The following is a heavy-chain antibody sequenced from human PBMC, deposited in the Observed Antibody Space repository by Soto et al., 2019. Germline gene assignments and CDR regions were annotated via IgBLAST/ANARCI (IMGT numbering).Heavy chain of an antibody. D-gene: IGHD6-13*01. CDR1: GGSVSSGSYY. J-gene: IGHJ4*02. CDR3: ASEAAAGTYCFDY. Sequence: TLSLTCTVSGGSVSSGSYYWSWIRQPPGKGLEWIGYIYYSGSTNYNPSLKSRVTISVDTSKNQFSLKLSSVTAADTAVYYCASEAAAGTYCFDYWGQGTLVTVSS. V-gene: IGHV4-61*01. CDR2: IYYSGST.